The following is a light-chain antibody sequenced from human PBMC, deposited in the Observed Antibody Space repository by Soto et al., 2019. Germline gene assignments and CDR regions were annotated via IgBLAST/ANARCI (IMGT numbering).Light chain of an antibody. Sequence: EIVLTQSPGTLSLSPGERATLSCRASQSVSSSYLAWYQQKPGQAPRLLIYGASSRATGIPDRFSGSGSGTAFTIAISSLEPEDFAVSCCQQYGSSPRTFGQGTKVEI. CDR3: QQYGSSPRT. CDR1: QSVSSSY. J-gene: IGKJ1*01. V-gene: IGKV3-20*01. CDR2: GAS.